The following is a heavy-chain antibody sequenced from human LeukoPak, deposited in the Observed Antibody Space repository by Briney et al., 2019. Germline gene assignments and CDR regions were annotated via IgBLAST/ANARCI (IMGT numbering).Heavy chain of an antibody. V-gene: IGHV3-53*01. J-gene: IGHJ4*02. D-gene: IGHD1-26*01. CDR2: IYSGGST. Sequence: GGSLRLSCAASGFTFSSYAMSWVRQAPGKGLEWVSVIYSGGSTYYADSVKGRFTISRDNSKNTLYLQMNSLRAEDTAVYYCAREGDSGSYSNYWGQGTLVTVSS. CDR3: AREGDSGSYSNY. CDR1: GFTFSSYA.